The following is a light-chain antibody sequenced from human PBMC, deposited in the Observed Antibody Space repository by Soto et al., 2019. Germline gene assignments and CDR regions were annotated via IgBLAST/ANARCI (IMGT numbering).Light chain of an antibody. CDR3: QAYDSSLSGWV. CDR1: RSNIGGGYD. CDR2: GNI. J-gene: IGLJ3*02. V-gene: IGLV1-40*01. Sequence: QAVVTQPPSVSGAPGQRVTISCTGSRSNIGGGYDVHWYQQLPGTAPKLLVYGNINRPSRVPDRFSASTSDTSASLAITGLQAEDEADYYCQAYDSSLSGWVFGGGTKLTVL.